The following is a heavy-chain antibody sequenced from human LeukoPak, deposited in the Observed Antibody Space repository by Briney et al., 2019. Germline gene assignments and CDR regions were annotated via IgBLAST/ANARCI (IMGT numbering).Heavy chain of an antibody. V-gene: IGHV1-24*01. D-gene: IGHD3-10*01. CDR3: ATASITMVRGVARRNWFDP. CDR2: FDPEDGET. Sequence: ASVKVSCKVSGYTLTELSMHWVRQAPGKGLEWMGGFDPEDGETIYAQKFQGRATMTEDTSTDTAYMELSSLGSEDTAVYYCATASITMVRGVARRNWFDPWGQGTLVTVSS. J-gene: IGHJ5*02. CDR1: GYTLTELS.